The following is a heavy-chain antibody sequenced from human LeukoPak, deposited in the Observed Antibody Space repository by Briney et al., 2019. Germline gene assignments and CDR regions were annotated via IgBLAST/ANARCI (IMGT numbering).Heavy chain of an antibody. V-gene: IGHV1-18*04. CDR1: GYTFTSCG. Sequence: ASVKVSCKASGYTFTSCGISWVRQAPGQGLEWMGWISAYNGNTNYAQKLQGRVTMTTDTSTSTAYMELRSLRSEDTAMYYCAREKGNGYVDYWGQGTLVTVSS. CDR3: AREKGNGYVDY. CDR2: ISAYNGNT. J-gene: IGHJ4*02. D-gene: IGHD2-8*01.